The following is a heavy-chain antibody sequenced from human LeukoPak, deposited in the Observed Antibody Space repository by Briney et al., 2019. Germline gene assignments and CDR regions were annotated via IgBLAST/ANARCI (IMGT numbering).Heavy chain of an antibody. Sequence: PGGSLRLSCAASGFSFSNYGMHWVRQAPGKGLEWVAFIRYDGSNKYYADSVKGRFTISRDNSKNTLYLQMNSLRAEDTAVYYCAKVVSYYYDSNPFDYWGQGTLVTVSS. V-gene: IGHV3-30*02. CDR2: IRYDGSNK. J-gene: IGHJ4*02. D-gene: IGHD3-22*01. CDR3: AKVVSYYYDSNPFDY. CDR1: GFSFSNYG.